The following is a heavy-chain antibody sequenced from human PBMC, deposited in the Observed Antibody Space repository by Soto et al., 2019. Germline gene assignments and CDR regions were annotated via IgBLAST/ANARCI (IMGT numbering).Heavy chain of an antibody. V-gene: IGHV1-24*01. CDR1: GYTLTKLS. CDR2: FDPEDGET. CDR3: ATDLSNDYGDFSPLGYFDY. D-gene: IGHD4-17*01. J-gene: IGHJ4*02. Sequence: GASVKVSCKVSGYTLTKLSMHWVRQAPGKGLEWMGGFDPEDGETIYAQKFQGRVTMTEDTSTDTAYMELSSLRSEDTAVYYCATDLSNDYGDFSPLGYFDYWGQGTLVTVSS.